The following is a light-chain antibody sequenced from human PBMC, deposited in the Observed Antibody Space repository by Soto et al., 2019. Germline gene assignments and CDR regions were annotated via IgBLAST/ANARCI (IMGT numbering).Light chain of an antibody. CDR1: QSVSSY. V-gene: IGKV3-11*01. Sequence: EIVLTQSPAAVSLSPGERATLSCRASQSVSSYLAWYQQKPGQAPRLLIYDASNRATGIPVRFSGSGSGTDFTLTISGLEPEDFAVYYCQQRSDWPPITFGHGTRLAIK. CDR2: DAS. CDR3: QQRSDWPPIT. J-gene: IGKJ5*01.